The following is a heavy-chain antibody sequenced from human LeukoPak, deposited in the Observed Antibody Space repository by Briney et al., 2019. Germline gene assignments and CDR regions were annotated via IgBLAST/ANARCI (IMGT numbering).Heavy chain of an antibody. J-gene: IGHJ4*02. CDR1: GYTFTSYD. D-gene: IGHD3-3*01. Sequence: GASVKVSCKASGYTFTSYDISWVRQATGQGLEWMGWMNPNSGNTGYAQKFQGRVTITRNTSISTAYMELSSLRSEDTAVYYCARALFGVVSPGDDYWGQGTLVTVSS. CDR3: ARALFGVVSPGDDY. CDR2: MNPNSGNT. V-gene: IGHV1-8*03.